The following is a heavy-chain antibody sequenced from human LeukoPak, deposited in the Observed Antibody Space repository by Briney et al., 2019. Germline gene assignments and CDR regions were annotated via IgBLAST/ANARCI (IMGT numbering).Heavy chain of an antibody. D-gene: IGHD5-12*01. V-gene: IGHV4-34*01. CDR3: ARGRVVVATINLDY. Sequence: SVTLSLTCAVYGGSFSGYYWSWIPQPPGKGLEWIGEINHSGSTHYNPSLKSRVTISVDTSKNQFSLKLSSVTAADTAVYYCARGRVVVATINLDYWGQGTLVTVSS. CDR1: GGSFSGYY. J-gene: IGHJ4*02. CDR2: INHSGST.